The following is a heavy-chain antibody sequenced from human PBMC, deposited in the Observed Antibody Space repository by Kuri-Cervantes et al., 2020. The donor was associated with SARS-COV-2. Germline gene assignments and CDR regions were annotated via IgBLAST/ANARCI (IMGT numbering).Heavy chain of an antibody. Sequence: GSLRLSCTVSGGSISTYYWGWIRQPPGKGLEWIGYIYYSGSTTYNPSLKSRVTISVDTSKNQFSLELDSVTAADTAVYYCARESNYSHYYGTEVWGQGTTVTVSS. CDR2: IYYSGST. J-gene: IGHJ6*02. V-gene: IGHV4-59*01. CDR3: ARESNYSHYYGTEV. CDR1: GGSISTYY.